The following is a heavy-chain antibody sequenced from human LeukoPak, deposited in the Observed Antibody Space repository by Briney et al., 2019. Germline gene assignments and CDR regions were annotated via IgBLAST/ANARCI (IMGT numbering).Heavy chain of an antibody. CDR2: IASDGSST. V-gene: IGHV3-74*01. CDR3: ATSTVAKYDY. D-gene: IGHD4-11*01. CDR1: GFTFSSYW. Sequence: PGGSLRLSCAASGFTFSSYWMNWVRQAPGKGLVWVSRIASDGSSTTYADSVKGRFSISRDNAKNTLYLQMNSLRAEDTALYYCATSTVAKYDYWGQGTLVAVSS. J-gene: IGHJ4*02.